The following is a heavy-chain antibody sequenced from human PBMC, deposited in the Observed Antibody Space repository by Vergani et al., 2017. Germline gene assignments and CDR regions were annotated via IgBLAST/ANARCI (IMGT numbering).Heavy chain of an antibody. Sequence: QVQLVESGGGLVKPGGSLRLSCAASGFTFSDYYMSWIRQAPGKGLEWVSYISSSSSYTNYADSVKGRFTISRDNAKNSLYLQMNSLRAEDTAVYYCARDTSQQLVRGYFDYWGQGTRVAVSS. CDR3: ARDTSQQLVRGYFDY. CDR1: GFTFSDYY. CDR2: ISSSSSYT. J-gene: IGHJ4*02. V-gene: IGHV3-11*05. D-gene: IGHD6-13*01.